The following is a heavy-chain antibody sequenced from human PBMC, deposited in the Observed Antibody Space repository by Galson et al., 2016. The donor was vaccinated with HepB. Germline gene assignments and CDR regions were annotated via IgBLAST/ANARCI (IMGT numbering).Heavy chain of an antibody. CDR2: INHSGST. CDR1: GGSIRDNTYY. Sequence: SETLSLTCFVSGGSIRDNTYYWGWIRQPPGKGLEWIAEINHSGSTNYNPSLKSRVIISLDTSRNQFSLKLSSVTAADTAMYYCARGLRNDFWSGYYYGMDVWGQGTTVTVSS. V-gene: IGHV4-39*07. CDR3: ARGLRNDFWSGYYYGMDV. J-gene: IGHJ6*02. D-gene: IGHD3-3*01.